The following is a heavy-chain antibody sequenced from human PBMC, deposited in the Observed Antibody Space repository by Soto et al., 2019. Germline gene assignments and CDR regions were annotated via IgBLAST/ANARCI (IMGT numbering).Heavy chain of an antibody. V-gene: IGHV3-7*01. CDR1: GFSFSSYW. Sequence: GGSLRLSCAASGFSFSSYWMGWVRQAPGKGLEWVANIKQEGSEKYYVDSVKDRFTISRDNAKNSLYLQMNSLRAEDTAVYYCAAGTHYFDYWGQGTLVTVSS. CDR2: IKQEGSEK. J-gene: IGHJ4*02. D-gene: IGHD6-13*01. CDR3: AAGTHYFDY.